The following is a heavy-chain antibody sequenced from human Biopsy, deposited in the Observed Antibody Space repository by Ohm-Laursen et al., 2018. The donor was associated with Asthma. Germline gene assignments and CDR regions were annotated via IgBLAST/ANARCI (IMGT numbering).Heavy chain of an antibody. CDR3: ASSGGNYGFYGIDV. CDR1: GYTFSNYP. J-gene: IGHJ6*02. V-gene: IGHV1-69*13. D-gene: IGHD4-11*01. Sequence: GASVKVSCKASGYTFSNYPFTWVRQAPGQGLEWMGGIIPIFDTPNSAQKFQGRVTITADESTSTGYMELSSLRSEDTAVYYCASSGGNYGFYGIDVWGQGTTVTVSS. CDR2: IIPIFDTP.